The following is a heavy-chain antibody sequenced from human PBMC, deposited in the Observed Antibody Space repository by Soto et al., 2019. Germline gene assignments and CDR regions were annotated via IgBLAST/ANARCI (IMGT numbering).Heavy chain of an antibody. D-gene: IGHD4-4*01. CDR1: GGSISSGGYY. CDR3: ARDNVATVNNLLRSGRYNWFDP. Sequence: SETLSLTCTVSGGSISSGGYYWSWVRQHPGEGLEWIGYIYYSGSTYYNPSLKSRVTISVDTSKNQFSLKLSSVTAADTAVYYCARDNVATVNNLLRSGRYNWFDPWGQGTLVTVSS. CDR2: IYYSGST. V-gene: IGHV4-31*03. J-gene: IGHJ5*02.